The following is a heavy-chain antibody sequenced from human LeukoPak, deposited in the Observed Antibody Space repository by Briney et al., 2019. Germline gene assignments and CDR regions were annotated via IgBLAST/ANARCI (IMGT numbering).Heavy chain of an antibody. CDR2: ISGSGGST. CDR3: AKVFCGSSVIGAFDI. D-gene: IGHD3-16*02. V-gene: IGHV3-23*01. CDR1: GFTFSSYA. Sequence: PGGSLRLSCAASGFTFSSYAMSWVRQAPGKRLEWVSAISGSGGSTYYADSVKGRFTISRDKSKNTLYLQMNSLRAEDTAVYYCAKVFCGSSVIGAFDIWGQGTMVTVSS. J-gene: IGHJ3*02.